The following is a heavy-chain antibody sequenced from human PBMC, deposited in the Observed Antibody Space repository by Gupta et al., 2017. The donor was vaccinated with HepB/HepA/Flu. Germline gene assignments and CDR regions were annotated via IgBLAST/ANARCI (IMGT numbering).Heavy chain of an antibody. CDR2: IYYSGST. D-gene: IGHD3-22*01. J-gene: IGHJ4*02. Sequence: QVQLQESGPGLVKPSETLSLTCTVSGGSISSYYWSWIRQPPGKGLEWIGYIYYSGSTNYNPSLKSRVTISVDTSKNQFSLKLSSVTAADTAVYYCVRHEAGQYYYDSSGYYDYWGQGTLVTVSS. V-gene: IGHV4-59*08. CDR1: GGSISSYY. CDR3: VRHEAGQYYYDSSGYYDY.